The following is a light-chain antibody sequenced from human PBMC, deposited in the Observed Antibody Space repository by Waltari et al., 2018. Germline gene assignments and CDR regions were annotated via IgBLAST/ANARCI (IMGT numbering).Light chain of an antibody. V-gene: IGKV1-5*03. CDR1: HSISTW. Sequence: DIQMTQSPYTLSASVGDSVTITSRASHSISTWLAWYQQKPGKAPKLLIYEASSLENGVPSRFSGSGSGTEFTLTISSLQPDDFATYYCQQFNTYPIPFGRGTKVDIK. CDR3: QQFNTYPIP. CDR2: EAS. J-gene: IGKJ3*01.